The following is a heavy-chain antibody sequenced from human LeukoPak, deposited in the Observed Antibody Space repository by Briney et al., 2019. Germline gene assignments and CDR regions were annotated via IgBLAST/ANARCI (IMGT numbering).Heavy chain of an antibody. Sequence: PSETLSLTCTVSGGSISSYYWSWIRQPAGKGLEWIGRIYTSGSTNYNPSLKSRVTMSVDTSKNQFSLKLSSVTAADTAVYYCARAWGRWLQLRWYAFDIWGQGTMVTVSS. D-gene: IGHD5-24*01. CDR2: IYTSGST. CDR1: GGSISSYY. J-gene: IGHJ3*02. V-gene: IGHV4-4*07. CDR3: ARAWGRWLQLRWYAFDI.